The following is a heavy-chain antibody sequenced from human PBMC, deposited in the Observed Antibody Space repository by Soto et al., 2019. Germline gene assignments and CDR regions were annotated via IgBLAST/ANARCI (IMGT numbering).Heavy chain of an antibody. CDR1: GFTFSSYA. V-gene: IGHV3-23*01. D-gene: IGHD2-21*01. CDR3: AKKLVGSAYYYGMDV. J-gene: IGHJ6*02. Sequence: EVQLLESGGGLVQPGGSLRLSCAASGFTFSSYAMSWVRQAPGKGLEWGSTISGSGGSTYYADSVKGRFTISRDNSKNTLYLQMNSLRAEDTAVYYCAKKLVGSAYYYGMDVWGQGTTVTVSS. CDR2: ISGSGGST.